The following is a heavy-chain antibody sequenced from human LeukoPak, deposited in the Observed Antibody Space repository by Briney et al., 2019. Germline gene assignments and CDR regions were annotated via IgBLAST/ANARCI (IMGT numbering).Heavy chain of an antibody. CDR2: ISYDGSNK. Sequence: PGGSLRLFCAASGFTFSSYAMHWVRQAPGKGLEWVAVISYDGSNKYYADSVKGRFTISRDNSKNTLYLQMNSLRAEDAVVYYCARGDYYDSALGHWGQGTLVTVSS. CDR1: GFTFSSYA. D-gene: IGHD3-22*01. J-gene: IGHJ4*02. CDR3: ARGDYYDSALGH. V-gene: IGHV3-30-3*01.